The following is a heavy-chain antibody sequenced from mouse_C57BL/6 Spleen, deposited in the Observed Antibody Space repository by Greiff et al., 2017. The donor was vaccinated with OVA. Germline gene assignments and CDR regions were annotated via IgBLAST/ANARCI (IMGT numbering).Heavy chain of an antibody. Sequence: QLQESGPELVKPGASVKISCKASGYSFTDYNMNWVKQSNGKSLEWIGVINPNYGTTSYNQKFKGKATLTVDQSSSTAYMQLNSLTSEDSAVYYCAREGLYYDYREGFAYWGQGTLVTVSA. D-gene: IGHD2-4*01. J-gene: IGHJ3*01. V-gene: IGHV1-39*01. CDR1: GYSFTDYN. CDR3: AREGLYYDYREGFAY. CDR2: INPNYGTT.